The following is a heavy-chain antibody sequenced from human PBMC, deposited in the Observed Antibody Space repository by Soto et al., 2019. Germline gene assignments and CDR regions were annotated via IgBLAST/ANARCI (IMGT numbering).Heavy chain of an antibody. CDR1: GGSIISSGYY. Sequence: QLQLQESGPGLVKPSETLSLTCTVSGGSIISSGYYWGWIRQPPGKGLEWIGSIYYTGSTVYIPSLSSRITISVDTSKNQISLKLSSVTAADTAVYYCARHVHSYGHSWLGPWGQGSLVTVSS. J-gene: IGHJ5*01. CDR3: ARHVHSYGHSWLGP. D-gene: IGHD5-18*01. CDR2: IYYTGST. V-gene: IGHV4-39*01.